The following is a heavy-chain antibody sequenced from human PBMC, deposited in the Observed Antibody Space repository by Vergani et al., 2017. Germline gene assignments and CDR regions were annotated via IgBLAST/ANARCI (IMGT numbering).Heavy chain of an antibody. CDR3: AREYCSSTSCYAGVLWFDP. D-gene: IGHD2-2*01. V-gene: IGHV3-21*01. CDR2: ISSSSSYI. J-gene: IGHJ5*02. CDR1: GFTFSSYS. Sequence: EVQLVESGGGLVKPGGSLRLSCAASGFTFSSYSMNWVRQAPGKGLEWVSSISSSSSYIYYADSVKGRFTISRDNSKNSLYLQMNSLRAEDTAVYYCAREYCSSTSCYAGVLWFDPWGQGTLVTVSS.